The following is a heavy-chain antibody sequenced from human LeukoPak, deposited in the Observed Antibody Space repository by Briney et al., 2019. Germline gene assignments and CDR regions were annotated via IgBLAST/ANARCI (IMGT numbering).Heavy chain of an antibody. CDR2: INNRADET. CDR1: GFTFDDYA. Sequence: GGSLRLSCAASGFTFDDYAMHWVRQAPGKGLEWVSTINNRADETHYADSVMGRFTISRDDSENTLYLQMDSLRAEDTAVYYCATGYYFGSGSYGYLDYWGQGTLVTVSS. J-gene: IGHJ4*02. D-gene: IGHD3-10*01. V-gene: IGHV3-23*01. CDR3: ATGYYFGSGSYGYLDY.